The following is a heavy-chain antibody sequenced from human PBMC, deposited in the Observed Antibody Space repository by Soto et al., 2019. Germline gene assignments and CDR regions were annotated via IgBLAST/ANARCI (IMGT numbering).Heavy chain of an antibody. J-gene: IGHJ4*02. V-gene: IGHV4-59*08. CDR1: GGSISSYY. Sequence: QVQLQESGPGLVKPSETLSLTCTVSGGSISSYYWSWIRQHPGKGLEWLGYIYYSGSTNYHPSLKSRVTISVDTSKNQFSLNLSSVTAADTAVYYCARRYGVTLDYWCQGTLVTVSS. CDR3: ARRYGVTLDY. CDR2: IYYSGST. D-gene: IGHD4-17*01.